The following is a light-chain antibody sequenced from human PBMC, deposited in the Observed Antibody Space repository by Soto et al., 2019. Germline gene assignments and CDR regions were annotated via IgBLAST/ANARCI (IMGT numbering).Light chain of an antibody. CDR1: QTIYTW. CDR2: DAS. J-gene: IGKJ1*01. V-gene: IGKV1-5*01. Sequence: DIQLTQSPSFLSASVGDRVTITCRASQTIYTWLAWYQQKPGRAPKLLIYDASTLESWVPSRFSGSGSGTEFTLTISSLQPDDFATYYCQQYSAKWAFGQGTKV. CDR3: QQYSAKWA.